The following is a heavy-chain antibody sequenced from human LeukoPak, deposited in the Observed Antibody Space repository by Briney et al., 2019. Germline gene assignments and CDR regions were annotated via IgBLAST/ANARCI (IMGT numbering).Heavy chain of an antibody. CDR2: IWYDGSNK. Sequence: GGSLRLSCAASGFTFSSYGMHWVRQAPGKGLEWVAVIWYDGSNKYYADSVKGRFTISRDNSKNTLYLQMNSLRAEDTAVYCCAKPSVVRGVYWGQGTLSPSPQ. V-gene: IGHV3-33*06. CDR3: AKPSVVRGVY. J-gene: IGHJ4*02. D-gene: IGHD3-10*01. CDR1: GFTFSSYG.